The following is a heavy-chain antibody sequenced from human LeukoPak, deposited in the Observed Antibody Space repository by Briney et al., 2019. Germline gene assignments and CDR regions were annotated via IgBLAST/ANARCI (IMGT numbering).Heavy chain of an antibody. D-gene: IGHD2-15*01. J-gene: IGHJ4*02. V-gene: IGHV1-46*01. Sequence: GASVKVSCKASGYTFTSYYMHWVRQAPGQGLEWMGIINPSGGSTSYAQKFQSRVTMTRDMSTSTVYMELSSLRSEDTAVYYCARDWEYCSGGSCYPNYWGQGTLVTVSS. CDR2: INPSGGST. CDR1: GYTFTSYY. CDR3: ARDWEYCSGGSCYPNY.